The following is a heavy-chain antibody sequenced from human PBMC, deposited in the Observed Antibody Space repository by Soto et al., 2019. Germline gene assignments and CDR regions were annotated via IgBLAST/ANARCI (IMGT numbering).Heavy chain of an antibody. CDR3: ARLRPRPYYYYYMGV. CDR1: DGTISSYY. J-gene: IGHJ6*03. D-gene: IGHD6-6*01. Sequence: PSETLSLTWTVSDGTISSYYRSCIMQPQVKGRECIGYIYYSGSNNYNPSLKSRVTISVDTSKNQFSLKLSSVTAADTAVYYCARLRPRPYYYYYMGVWGKGTTVTVSS. V-gene: IGHV4-59*08. CDR2: IYYSGSN.